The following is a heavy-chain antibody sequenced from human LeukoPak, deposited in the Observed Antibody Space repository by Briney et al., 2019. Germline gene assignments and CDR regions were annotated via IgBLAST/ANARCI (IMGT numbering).Heavy chain of an antibody. V-gene: IGHV1-69*13. J-gene: IGHJ4*02. D-gene: IGHD3-22*01. Sequence: SVKVSCKASGYTFSKYAITWVRQAPGQGLEWMGGIIPIFGTANYAQKFQGRVTITADESTSTAYMELSSLRSEDTAVYYCARLSDSSGYYLDYWGQGTLVTVSS. CDR3: ARLSDSSGYYLDY. CDR1: GYTFSKYA. CDR2: IIPIFGTA.